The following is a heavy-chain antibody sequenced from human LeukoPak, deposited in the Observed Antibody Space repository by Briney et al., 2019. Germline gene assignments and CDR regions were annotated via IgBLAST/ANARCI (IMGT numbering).Heavy chain of an antibody. CDR3: ARGSDYYDSSGHFDY. Sequence: SETLSLTCAVYGGSFSGYYWSWIRQPPGKGLEWLGEINHSGSTNYNPSLKSRVTISVDTSKNQFSLKLSSVTAADTAVYYCARGSDYYDSSGHFDYWGQGTLVTVSS. CDR2: INHSGST. CDR1: GGSFSGYY. D-gene: IGHD3-22*01. J-gene: IGHJ4*02. V-gene: IGHV4-34*01.